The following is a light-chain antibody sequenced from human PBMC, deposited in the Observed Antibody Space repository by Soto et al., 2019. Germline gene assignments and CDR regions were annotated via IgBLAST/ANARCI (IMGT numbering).Light chain of an antibody. CDR1: QSVDSNY. V-gene: IGKV3-20*01. J-gene: IGKJ1*01. CDR3: QQYGNSPPT. Sequence: IVLTQSPGTLSLPPGERATLSCRASQSVDSNYLAWYQQKPGQAPRLLMYGASNRATGIPDRISGSGSGTDFTLTINRLEPEDFAVYSCQQYGNSPPTFGQGTKVDIK. CDR2: GAS.